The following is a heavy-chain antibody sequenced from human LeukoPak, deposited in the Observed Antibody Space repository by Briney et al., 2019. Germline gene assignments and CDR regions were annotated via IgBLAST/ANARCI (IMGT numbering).Heavy chain of an antibody. Sequence: GGSLRLSCAASGFTFSTYSMNWVRQAPGKGLEWVSSISTSSSYIYYGDSVKGRFTISRDNAKNSLYLQMISLRAEDTAVYYCARGTTILVVGAWGQGTLVTVSS. CDR1: GFTFSTYS. D-gene: IGHD3-9*01. V-gene: IGHV3-21*01. J-gene: IGHJ5*02. CDR2: ISTSSSYI. CDR3: ARGTTILVVGA.